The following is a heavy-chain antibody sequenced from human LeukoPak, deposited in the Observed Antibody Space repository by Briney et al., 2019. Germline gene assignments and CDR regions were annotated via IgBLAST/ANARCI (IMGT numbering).Heavy chain of an antibody. V-gene: IGHV3-23*01. D-gene: IGHD6-13*01. J-gene: IGHJ5*02. CDR2: VSGSGSST. CDR1: GFTFSSYA. CDR3: AVKAAYIISSIGYDP. Sequence: GSLRLSCAASGFTFSSYAMSWVRQAPGKGLEWVSGVSGSGSSTYYAASVKGRFTISRDNSKNTLYLQMNGLRAEDTAAYYCAVKAAYIISSIGYDPWGQGTLVTVSS.